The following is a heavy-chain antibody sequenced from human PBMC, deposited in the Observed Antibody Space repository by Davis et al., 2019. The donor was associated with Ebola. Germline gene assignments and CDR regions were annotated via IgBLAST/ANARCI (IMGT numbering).Heavy chain of an antibody. V-gene: IGHV3-64*01. CDR2: LSSNGGST. CDR3: ARDRSSSSYIDY. CDR1: GFTFSSYA. J-gene: IGHJ4*02. Sequence: GGSLRLSCAASGFTFSSYAMHWVRQAPGKGLEYVSALSSNGGSTYYANSVKGRFTISRDNSKNTLYLQMGSLRAEDTAVYYCARDRSSSSYIDYWGQGTLVTVSS. D-gene: IGHD6-13*01.